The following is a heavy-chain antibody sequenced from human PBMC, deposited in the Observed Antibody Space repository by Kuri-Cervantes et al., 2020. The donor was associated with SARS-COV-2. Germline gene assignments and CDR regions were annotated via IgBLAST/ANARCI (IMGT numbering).Heavy chain of an antibody. D-gene: IGHD3-3*01. J-gene: IGHJ6*02. CDR2: ISGSGGST. CDR3: ARAEKRTIFGVVNYYYGMDV. CDR1: GFTFSSYA. V-gene: IGHV3-23*01. Sequence: GGSLRRSCAASGFTFSSYAMSWVRQAPGKGLEWVSAISGSGGSTYYADSVKGRFTISRDNSKNTLYLQMNSLRAEDTAVYYCARAEKRTIFGVVNYYYGMDVWGQGTTVTVSS.